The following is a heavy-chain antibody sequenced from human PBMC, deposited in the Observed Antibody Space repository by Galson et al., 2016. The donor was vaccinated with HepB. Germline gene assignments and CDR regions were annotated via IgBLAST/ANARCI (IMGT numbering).Heavy chain of an antibody. CDR3: ARAPLTPDDF. CDR1: GGSFIGYY. J-gene: IGHJ4*02. CDR2: INHSGGT. V-gene: IGHV4-34*01. D-gene: IGHD3-9*01. Sequence: ETLSLTCAVHGGSFIGYYWSWIRQPPGKGLEWIGEINHSGGTFYNPSLESRVTISVDTSKNQFSLKLSSVTAADTAVYFCARAPLTPDDFWSQGTLVTVSS.